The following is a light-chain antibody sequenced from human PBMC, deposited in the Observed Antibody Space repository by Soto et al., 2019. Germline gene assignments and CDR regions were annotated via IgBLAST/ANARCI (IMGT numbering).Light chain of an antibody. V-gene: IGKV1-5*03. CDR2: KAS. CDR3: QHYNSYPEA. CDR1: QDISNC. J-gene: IGKJ1*01. Sequence: IQMKQCRFSLSESVGDRVTITSQASQDISNCLNWYQQKPGKAPKLLIYKASTLKSGVPSRFSGSGTGTEFTLTISSLQPDDFATYYCQHYNSYPEAFGQGTKVDIK.